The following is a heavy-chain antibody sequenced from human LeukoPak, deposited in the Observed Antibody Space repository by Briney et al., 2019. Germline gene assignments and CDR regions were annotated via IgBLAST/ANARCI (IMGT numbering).Heavy chain of an antibody. D-gene: IGHD5-18*01. V-gene: IGHV1-3*01. CDR2: INAGSGNT. J-gene: IGHJ4*02. CDR1: GYNFSNYA. CDR3: VPGYKY. Sequence: ASVKVSCKASGYNFSNYAMHWVRQAPGQRLEWMGWINAGSGNTKYLEKFQGRLTITRDTSASTVYMELISLTSEDTAVYYCVPGYKYWGQGTLVTVSS.